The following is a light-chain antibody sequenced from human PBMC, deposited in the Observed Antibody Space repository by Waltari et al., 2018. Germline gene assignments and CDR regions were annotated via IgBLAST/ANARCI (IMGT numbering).Light chain of an antibody. J-gene: IGKJ2*01. V-gene: IGKV3-20*01. CDR3: QQYGSSPPNT. CDR1: QGVSSF. Sequence: EIVFTQSPGTLSLSPGERATLSCRASQGVSSFLAWYQQKPGQAPRLLIYGASSRAAGIPDRFSGSGSGTDFTLTISRLEPEDFALYYCQQYGSSPPNTFGQGTKLEI. CDR2: GAS.